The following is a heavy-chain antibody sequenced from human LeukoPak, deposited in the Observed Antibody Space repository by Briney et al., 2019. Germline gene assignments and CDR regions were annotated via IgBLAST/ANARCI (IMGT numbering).Heavy chain of an antibody. CDR1: GFTFSSYS. CDR2: ISSSSSYI. CDR3: ARPPYSSSWLDAFDI. Sequence: AGGSLRLSCAASGFTFSSYSMNWVRQAPGKGLEWVSSISSSSSYIYYADSVKGRFTISRDNAKNSLYLQMNSLRAEDTAVYYCARPPYSSSWLDAFDIWGQGTMVTVSS. V-gene: IGHV3-21*01. J-gene: IGHJ3*02. D-gene: IGHD6-13*01.